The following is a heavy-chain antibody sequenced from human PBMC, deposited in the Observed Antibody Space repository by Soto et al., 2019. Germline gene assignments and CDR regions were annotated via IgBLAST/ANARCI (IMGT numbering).Heavy chain of an antibody. J-gene: IGHJ4*02. Sequence: ASVKVSCKASGHTFTSYYIHWVRQAPVQGLDWMGIINPTGGSTNYAQKFQGRVTVTRDKSKSTVYMELSSLRSEDTAVYYCARDLSALRYCDYWGQ. D-gene: IGHD3-16*02. CDR2: INPTGGST. CDR1: GHTFTSYY. V-gene: IGHV1-46*01. CDR3: ARDLSALRYCDY.